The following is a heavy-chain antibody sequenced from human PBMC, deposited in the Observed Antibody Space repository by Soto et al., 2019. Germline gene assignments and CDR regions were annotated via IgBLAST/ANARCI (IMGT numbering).Heavy chain of an antibody. CDR3: SISSWYDFFGAFDI. D-gene: IGHD6-13*01. J-gene: IGHJ3*02. CDR2: INPNSGGT. Sequence: GASVKASCKDSGYTLTAYNMYWVRHAPRQGIEWMRWINPNSGGTNYAQKFQGWVTMSRHTSISTAYMGLSRLRSDDTAVYYCSISSWYDFFGAFDICGQGTMVTVSS. V-gene: IGHV1-2*04. CDR1: GYTLTAYN.